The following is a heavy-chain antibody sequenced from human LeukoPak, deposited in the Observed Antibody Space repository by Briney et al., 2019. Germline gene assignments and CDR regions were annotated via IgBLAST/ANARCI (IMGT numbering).Heavy chain of an antibody. J-gene: IGHJ4*02. D-gene: IGHD6-13*01. CDR1: GFSFSSYS. Sequence: GGSLGLSCAASGFSFSSYSMSWVRQAPGKGLEWVANIKQDGSEKYYVDSLKGRFTIARDNAKNSLYLQMNSLRAEDTAVYYCARDSAGVGIDYWGQGTLVTVSS. V-gene: IGHV3-7*03. CDR3: ARDSAGVGIDY. CDR2: IKQDGSEK.